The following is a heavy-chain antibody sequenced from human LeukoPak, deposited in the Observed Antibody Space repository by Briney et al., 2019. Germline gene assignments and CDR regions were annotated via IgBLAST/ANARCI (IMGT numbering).Heavy chain of an antibody. CDR3: AKAGFGQLLHFDY. CDR1: GYTFTGYY. CDR2: INPNRGGT. J-gene: IGHJ4*02. D-gene: IGHD2-2*01. V-gene: IGHV1-2*02. Sequence: GASVKVSCKASGYTFTGYYMHWVRQAPGQGLEWMGWINPNRGGTNYAQKFQGRVTMTRDTSISTAYMELSRLRSDDTAVYYCAKAGFGQLLHFDYWGQGTLVTVSS.